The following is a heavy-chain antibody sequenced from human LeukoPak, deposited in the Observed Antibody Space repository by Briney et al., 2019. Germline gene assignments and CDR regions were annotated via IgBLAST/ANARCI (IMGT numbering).Heavy chain of an antibody. CDR2: IIPIFGTA. CDR3: ARVSEDTAIPNNYYYYMDV. D-gene: IGHD5-18*01. V-gene: IGHV1-69*05. J-gene: IGHJ6*03. CDR1: GGTFSSYA. Sequence: SVKVSCKASGGTFSSYAIGWVRQAPGQGLEWMGRIIPIFGTANYAQKFQGRVTITTDESTSTAYMELSSLRSEDTAVYYCARVSEDTAIPNNYYYYMDVWGKGTTVTVSS.